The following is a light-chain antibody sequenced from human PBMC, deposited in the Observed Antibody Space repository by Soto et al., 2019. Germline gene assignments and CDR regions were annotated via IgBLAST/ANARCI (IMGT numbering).Light chain of an antibody. J-gene: IGLJ1*01. CDR1: SXDVGGYNY. V-gene: IGLV2-14*01. CDR2: EVS. CDR3: SSYTSSSLYV. Sequence: QSVLTQPGSVSGSPGQSITISCTGTSXDVGGYNYVSWYQQHPGKAPKLMIYEVSNRPSGVSNRFSGSKSGNTASLTISGLQAEDEADYYCSSYTSSSLYVFGTGTKVTFL.